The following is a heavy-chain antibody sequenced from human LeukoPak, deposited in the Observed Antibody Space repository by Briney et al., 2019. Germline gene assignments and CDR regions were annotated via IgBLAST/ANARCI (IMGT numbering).Heavy chain of an antibody. CDR1: GFTFSDYA. CDR2: INGRGTYI. Sequence: GGSLRLSCTASGFTFSDYAMSWVRQAPGKGLEWLSYINGRGTYIDYAESLKGRITISRDNAQNSLYLQMNSLRVEDTAVYYCARSGREATEIDYWGQGTRVTVSS. V-gene: IGHV3-21*06. J-gene: IGHJ4*02. CDR3: ARSGREATEIDY. D-gene: IGHD1-1*01.